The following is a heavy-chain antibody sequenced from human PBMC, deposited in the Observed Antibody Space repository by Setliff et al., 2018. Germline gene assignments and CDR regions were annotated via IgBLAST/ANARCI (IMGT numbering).Heavy chain of an antibody. CDR1: GGTFNTYA. CDR3: ARNIGMGQRDYFDY. V-gene: IGHV1-69*13. Sequence: ASVKVSCKVSGGTFNTYAINWVRQAPGQGLAWMGGIVPVFGTRNYAQKFQGRVTFSADDSANTAYMELTSLTSEDTAVYYCARNIGMGQRDYFDYWGQGTVGTVSS. J-gene: IGHJ4*02. CDR2: IVPVFGTR. D-gene: IGHD5-18*01.